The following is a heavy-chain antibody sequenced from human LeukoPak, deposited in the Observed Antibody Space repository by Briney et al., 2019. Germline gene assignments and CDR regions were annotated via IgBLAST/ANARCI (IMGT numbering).Heavy chain of an antibody. V-gene: IGHV3-15*01. CDR1: GFTFSNAW. CDR2: IKSKTDGGTT. J-gene: IGHJ4*02. D-gene: IGHD3-9*01. CDR3: TTPKGPYYDILTGYDY. Sequence: GGSLRLSYAASGFTFSNAWMSWVRQAPGKGLEWVGRIKSKTDGGTTDYAAPVKGRFTISRDDSKNTLYLQMNSLKTEDTAVYYCTTPKGPYYDILTGYDYWGQGTLVTVSS.